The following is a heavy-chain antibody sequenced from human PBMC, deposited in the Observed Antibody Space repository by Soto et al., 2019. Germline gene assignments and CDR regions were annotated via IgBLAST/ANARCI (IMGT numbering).Heavy chain of an antibody. D-gene: IGHD2-2*02. Sequence: SVKVSCKSSGGTFSSYAICWVRQAPGQGLEWMGGIIPIFGTANYAQKFQGRVTITADESTSTAYMELSSLRSEDTAVYYCARRDCISTSCYNYYGMDVWGQGTTVTVSS. J-gene: IGHJ6*02. CDR2: IIPIFGTA. V-gene: IGHV1-69*13. CDR1: GGTFSSYA. CDR3: ARRDCISTSCYNYYGMDV.